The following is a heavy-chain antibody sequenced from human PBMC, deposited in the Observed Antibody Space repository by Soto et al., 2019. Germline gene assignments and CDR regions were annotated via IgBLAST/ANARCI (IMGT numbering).Heavy chain of an antibody. D-gene: IGHD1-26*01. CDR2: IFPSGST. CDR3: AREACRGSPDWYCDL. J-gene: IGHJ2*01. CDR1: GGSIRSGGYS. V-gene: IGHV4-30-2*01. Sequence: QLQLQESGSGLVKPSQTLSLTCAVSGGSIRSGGYSWSWIRQPPGKGLEWIGYIFPSGSTYYNPSRKSRVTISVDTSKNQFSLKVNSVTAADTAVYFCAREACRGSPDWYCDLWGRGSLVTVSS.